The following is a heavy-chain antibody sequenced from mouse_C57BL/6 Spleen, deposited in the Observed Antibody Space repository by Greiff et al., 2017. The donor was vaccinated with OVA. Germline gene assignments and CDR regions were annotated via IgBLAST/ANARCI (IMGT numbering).Heavy chain of an antibody. CDR1: GFTFSDYG. D-gene: IGHD4-1*02. J-gene: IGHJ3*01. V-gene: IGHV5-17*01. CDR2: ISSGSSTI. Sequence: EVKLVESGGGLVKPGGSLKLSCAASGFTFSDYGMHWVRQAPEKGLEWVAYISSGSSTIYYADTVKGRFTISRDNAKNTLFLQMTSLRSEDTAMYYCARGAQLGGFAYWGQGTLVTVSA. CDR3: ARGAQLGGFAY.